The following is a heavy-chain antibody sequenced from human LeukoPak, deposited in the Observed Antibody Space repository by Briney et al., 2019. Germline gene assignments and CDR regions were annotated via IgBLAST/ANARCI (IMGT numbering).Heavy chain of an antibody. J-gene: IGHJ4*02. CDR1: GDSFSTFS. V-gene: IGHV4-4*09. D-gene: IGHD1-1*01. CDR3: ARLVRNWNDHFDS. Sequence: PSETLSLTCTLSGDSFSTFSWSWIRQPPGKGLEWIGYIQASGDTSFNPALKSRVTVSVDTSKNAFSLYLSSVTAADTAVYYCARLVRNWNDHFDSWGQGILVTVSS. CDR2: IQASGDT.